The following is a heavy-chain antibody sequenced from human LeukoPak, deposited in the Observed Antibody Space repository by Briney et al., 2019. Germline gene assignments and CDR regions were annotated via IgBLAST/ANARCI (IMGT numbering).Heavy chain of an antibody. Sequence: PLETLSLTCAVYGGSFRGYYWTLIRQTPGKGLEGIGEISHTGLTGSNPSLKSRVTIFVDSSKKQFSLRMTSVTAADTGVYYCARVPDITARPCDTWGPGTLVTVSS. J-gene: IGHJ5*02. D-gene: IGHD1-1*01. CDR1: GGSFRGYY. CDR3: ARVPDITARPCDT. CDR2: ISHTGLT. V-gene: IGHV4-34*01.